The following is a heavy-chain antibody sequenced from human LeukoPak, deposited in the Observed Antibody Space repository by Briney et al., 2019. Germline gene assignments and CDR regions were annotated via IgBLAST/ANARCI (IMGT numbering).Heavy chain of an antibody. V-gene: IGHV4-38-2*02. CDR1: GYSISSGYY. J-gene: IGHJ3*02. Sequence: PSETLSLTCTVSGYSISSGYYWGWIRQPPGKGLEWIGEINHSGSTNYNPSLKSRVTISVDTSKNQFSLKLSSVTAADTAVYYCARVERWGGYDFESDAFDIWGQGTMVTVSS. CDR3: ARVERWGGYDFESDAFDI. D-gene: IGHD5-12*01. CDR2: INHSGST.